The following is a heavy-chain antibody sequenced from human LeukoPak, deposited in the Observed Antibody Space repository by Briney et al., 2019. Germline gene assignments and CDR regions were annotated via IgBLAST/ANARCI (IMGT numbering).Heavy chain of an antibody. CDR1: GFTFSSYS. D-gene: IGHD6-13*01. V-gene: IGHV3-21*01. CDR3: ASRTLRAAAGRDY. J-gene: IGHJ4*02. CDR2: ISSSSSYI. Sequence: PGGSLRLSCAASGFTFSSYSMNWVRQAPGKGLEWVSSISSSSSYIYYADSVKGRFTISRDNAKNSLYLQMNSLRAEDTAVYYCASRTLRAAAGRDYWGQGTLVTVSS.